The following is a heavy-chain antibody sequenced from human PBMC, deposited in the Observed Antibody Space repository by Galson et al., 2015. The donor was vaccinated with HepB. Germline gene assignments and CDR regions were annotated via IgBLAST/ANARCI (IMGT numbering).Heavy chain of an antibody. CDR3: ARGGTRYDFISY. CDR1: GYTFSSYA. D-gene: IGHD3-3*01. J-gene: IGHJ4*02. Sequence: SVKVSCKASGYTFSSYAMHWVRQAPGQRLEWTGWINGVTGNIKYSQSFQDRVTITSDTSANTAYMELRSLTSEDTAMYYCARGGTRYDFISYWGQGTLVTVSS. CDR2: INGVTGNI. V-gene: IGHV1-3*01.